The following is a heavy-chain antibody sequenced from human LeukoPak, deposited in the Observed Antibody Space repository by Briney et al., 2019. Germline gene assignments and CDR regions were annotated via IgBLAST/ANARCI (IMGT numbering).Heavy chain of an antibody. CDR1: GYTFTSYG. D-gene: IGHD3-10*01. J-gene: IGHJ6*02. CDR3: ARDYGSGSYLPYYYYYGMDV. Sequence: ASVKVSCKASGYTFTSYGISWVRQAPGQGLEWMGRISAYNGNTNYAQKLQGRVTMTTDTSTSTAYMELRSLRSDDTAVYYCARDYGSGSYLPYYYYYGMDVWGQGTTVTVSS. V-gene: IGHV1-18*01. CDR2: ISAYNGNT.